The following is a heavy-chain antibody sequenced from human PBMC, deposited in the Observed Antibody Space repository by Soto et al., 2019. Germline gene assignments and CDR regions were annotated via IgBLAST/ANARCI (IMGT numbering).Heavy chain of an antibody. D-gene: IGHD3-3*01. Sequence: GGSLRLSCAASGFTFSSYAMSWVRQAPGKGLEWVSAISGSGGSTYYADSVKGRFTISRDNSKNTLYLQMNSLRAEDTAVYYCAKARAQYYDFWSGYPVDYWGQGTLVTVS. CDR2: ISGSGGST. CDR1: GFTFSSYA. CDR3: AKARAQYYDFWSGYPVDY. J-gene: IGHJ4*02. V-gene: IGHV3-23*01.